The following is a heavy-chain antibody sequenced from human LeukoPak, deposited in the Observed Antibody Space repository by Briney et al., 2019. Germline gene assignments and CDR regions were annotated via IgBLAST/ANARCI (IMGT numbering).Heavy chain of an antibody. V-gene: IGHV1-2*02. D-gene: IGHD6-19*01. CDR3: ARVRAVAGWFDP. CDR1: GYTFTGYY. CDR2: INPNSGGT. J-gene: IGHJ5*02. Sequence: ASVKVSCKASGYTFTGYYMHWVRQATGQGLEWMGWINPNSGGTNYAQKFQGRVTMTRDTSISTAYMELSRLRSDDTAVYYCARVRAVAGWFDPWGQGTLVTVSS.